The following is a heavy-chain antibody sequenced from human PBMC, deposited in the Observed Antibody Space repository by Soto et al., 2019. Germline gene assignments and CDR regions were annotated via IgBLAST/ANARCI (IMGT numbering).Heavy chain of an antibody. CDR2: ISYDGSNK. V-gene: IGHV3-30-3*01. CDR1: GFTFSSYA. D-gene: IGHD5-18*01. CDR3: ARDPLWGTAMVLWYFDL. Sequence: QVQLVESGGGVVQPGRSLRLSCAASGFTFSSYAMHWVRQAPGKGQEWVAVISYDGSNKYYADSVKGRFTISRDNSKNTLYLQMNSLRAEDTAVDYCARDPLWGTAMVLWYFDLWGRGTLVTVSS. J-gene: IGHJ2*01.